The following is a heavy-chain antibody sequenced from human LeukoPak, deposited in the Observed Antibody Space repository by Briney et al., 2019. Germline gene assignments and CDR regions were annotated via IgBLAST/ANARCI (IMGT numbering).Heavy chain of an antibody. CDR1: GFTFSSYY. J-gene: IGHJ5*02. CDR3: ARDSLQTRYNWNDEGRKNWFDP. V-gene: IGHV1-46*04. Sequence: ASVKVSCTASGFTFSSYYIQWMRQAPGQGLECIAIINPRDGSTKSTEKVQGRFTMTADTSTGTVYMELSSLRSEDTAVYYCARDSLQTRYNWNDEGRKNWFDPWGQGTLVTVSS. CDR2: INPRDGST. D-gene: IGHD1-1*01.